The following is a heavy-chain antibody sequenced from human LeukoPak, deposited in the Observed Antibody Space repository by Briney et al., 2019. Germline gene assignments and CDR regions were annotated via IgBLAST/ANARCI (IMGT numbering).Heavy chain of an antibody. Sequence: GALRLSCAASGFSFSIYWMHWVRQAPGKGLVWVSRINSDGSITGYADSVKGRFTISRDNAKNTLYLQMNGLRAEDTAVYYCARDIVVVTAPGDLWGQGTLVTVSS. CDR3: ARDIVVVTAPGDL. J-gene: IGHJ5*02. CDR2: INSDGSIT. D-gene: IGHD2-21*02. CDR1: GFSFSIYW. V-gene: IGHV3-74*01.